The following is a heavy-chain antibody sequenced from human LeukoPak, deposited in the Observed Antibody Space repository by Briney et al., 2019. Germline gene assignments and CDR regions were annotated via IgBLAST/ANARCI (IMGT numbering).Heavy chain of an antibody. V-gene: IGHV4-34*01. CDR1: GGSFSGYY. CDR2: INHSGST. J-gene: IGHJ4*02. CDR3: ATPGYSYGLFDY. D-gene: IGHD5-18*01. Sequence: SETLSLTCAVYGGSFSGYYWSWIRQPPGKGLEWIGEINHSGSTNYNPSLKSRVTISVDTSKNQFSLKLSSVTAADTAVYYCATPGYSYGLFDYWGQGTLSPSPQ.